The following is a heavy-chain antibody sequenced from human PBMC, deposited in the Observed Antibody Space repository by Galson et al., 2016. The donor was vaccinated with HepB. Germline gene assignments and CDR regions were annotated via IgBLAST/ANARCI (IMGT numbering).Heavy chain of an antibody. CDR1: GFTFSSYA. D-gene: IGHD2-2*01. CDR3: AITRHCDSTSCYGPFEY. V-gene: IGHV3-23*01. J-gene: IGHJ4*02. CDR2: IRGSGAST. Sequence: SLRLSCAASGFTFSSYAMSWVRQAPGKGLEWVSVIRGSGASTYYADSVKGRFTISRDNSKNTLYLQMNSLKAEDTAVYYCAITRHCDSTSCYGPFEYWGQGTLVTVSS.